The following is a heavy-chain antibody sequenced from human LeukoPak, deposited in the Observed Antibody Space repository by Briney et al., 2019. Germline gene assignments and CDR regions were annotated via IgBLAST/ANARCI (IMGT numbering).Heavy chain of an antibody. V-gene: IGHV3-11*04. CDR2: ISPVSTKL. CDR3: ARDSIPNHYDSSGYSPLDY. J-gene: IGHJ4*02. D-gene: IGHD3-22*01. CDR1: GFTFSDSY. Sequence: GGSLRLSCAASGFTFSDSYMTWIRRSPGRGLEWVSYISPVSTKLFHADSVKGRFTISRDNAKNSLYLQMNSLRVEDTAVYYCARDSIPNHYDSSGYSPLDYWGQGTLVTVSS.